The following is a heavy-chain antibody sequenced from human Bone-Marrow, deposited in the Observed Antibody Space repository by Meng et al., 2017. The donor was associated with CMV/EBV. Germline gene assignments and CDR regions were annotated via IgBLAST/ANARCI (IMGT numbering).Heavy chain of an antibody. CDR1: GVSISSYY. CDR2: IYTSGST. V-gene: IGHV4-4*07. J-gene: IGHJ4*02. D-gene: IGHD2-15*01. CDR3: ARHLGYCSGGSCCFGY. Sequence: SGVSISSYYWSWIRQPAGKGLEWIGRIYTSGSTNYNPSLKSRVTMSVDTSKNQCSLKLSSVTAADTAMYYCARHLGYCSGGSCCFGYWGQGTLVTVSS.